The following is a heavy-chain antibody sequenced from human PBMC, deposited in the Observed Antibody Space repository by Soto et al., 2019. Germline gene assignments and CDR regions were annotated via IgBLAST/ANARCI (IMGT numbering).Heavy chain of an antibody. Sequence: PWETLSLTCTVAGGSISTYYWSWIRQPPGKGLEWIGYINYSGRTNYNPSLKSRVTMSLDTSKNQFSLKLRSVTAADTAVFYCARYAGSSWFDYWGQGTLVTVSS. CDR2: INYSGRT. V-gene: IGHV4-59*01. CDR3: ARYAGSSWFDY. J-gene: IGHJ4*02. D-gene: IGHD6-13*01. CDR1: GGSISTYY.